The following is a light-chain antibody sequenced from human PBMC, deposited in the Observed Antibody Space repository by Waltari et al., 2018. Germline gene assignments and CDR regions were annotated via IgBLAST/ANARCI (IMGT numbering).Light chain of an antibody. V-gene: IGLV2-23*02. CDR3: SSYAGSSKGV. CDR1: SSDVGNYKR. Sequence: QSALTQPTSVSGSPGQSITISCTGTSSDVGNYKRVSWYQQHPGTAPKLMIYAVSKRPAGVSGRFSGSKSGDMAFLTISGLQPEDEAEYFCSSYAGSSKGVFGGGTKVTIL. J-gene: IGLJ2*01. CDR2: AVS.